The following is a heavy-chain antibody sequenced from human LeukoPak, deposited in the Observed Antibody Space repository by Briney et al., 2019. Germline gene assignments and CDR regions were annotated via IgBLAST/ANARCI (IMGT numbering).Heavy chain of an antibody. J-gene: IGHJ4*02. CDR3: ARDLTKSGFVDY. D-gene: IGHD5-12*01. CDR2: IYSGGGT. Sequence: PGGSLRLSCAASGFTVSSNYMTWVRQAPGKGLEWVSVIYSGGGTYYADSVKGRLTISRDNSKNTLYLQMNSLRAEDTAIYYCARDLTKSGFVDYWGQGTLVTVSS. CDR1: GFTVSSNY. V-gene: IGHV3-66*01.